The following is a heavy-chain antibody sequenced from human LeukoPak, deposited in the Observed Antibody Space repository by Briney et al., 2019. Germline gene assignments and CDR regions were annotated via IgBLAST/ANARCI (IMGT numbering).Heavy chain of an antibody. V-gene: IGHV4-39*01. CDR3: ASTVTTLVYRFLTRGY. CDR1: GGSISSSCYY. J-gene: IGHJ4*02. Sequence: NPSETLSLTCTVSGGSISSSCYYWGWIRQPPGKGLGWIGGIYYSGSTYYNPSLKSRVTISVDTSKNQFSLKLSSVTAADTAVYYCASTVTTLVYRFLTRGYWGQGTLVTVSS. D-gene: IGHD4-11*01. CDR2: IYYSGST.